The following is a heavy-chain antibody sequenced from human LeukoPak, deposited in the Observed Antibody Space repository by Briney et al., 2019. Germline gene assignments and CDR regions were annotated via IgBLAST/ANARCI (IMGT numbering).Heavy chain of an antibody. CDR1: GGSISSSSYY. D-gene: IGHD1-20*01. V-gene: IGHV4-39*01. Sequence: SETLSLTCTVSGGSISSSSYYWGWIRQPPGKGLEWIVSIYYSGSAYYNPSLKSRVTISVDTSKNQFSLKLSSVTAADTAVYYCARHRRRDNWNDAVDYFDYWGQGTLVTVSS. J-gene: IGHJ4*02. CDR3: ARHRRRDNWNDAVDYFDY. CDR2: IYYSGSA.